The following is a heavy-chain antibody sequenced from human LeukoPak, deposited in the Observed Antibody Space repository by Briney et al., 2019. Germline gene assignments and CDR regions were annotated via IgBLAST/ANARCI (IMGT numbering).Heavy chain of an antibody. Sequence: GSLRLSCAASGFSFSSYRMNWVRQAPGQGLEWVSVISDSGDYTSYADSVRGRFTISRDNSRNTLYLQMISLRPEDTAVYYCAKDTSIGKYCTNGVCSPFDYWGQGTLVTVSS. CDR2: ISDSGDYT. J-gene: IGHJ4*02. D-gene: IGHD2-8*01. V-gene: IGHV3-23*01. CDR1: GFSFSSYR. CDR3: AKDTSIGKYCTNGVCSPFDY.